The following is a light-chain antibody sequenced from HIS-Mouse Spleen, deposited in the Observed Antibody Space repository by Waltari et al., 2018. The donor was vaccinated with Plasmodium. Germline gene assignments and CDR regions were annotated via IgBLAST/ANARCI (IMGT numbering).Light chain of an antibody. J-gene: IGKJ1*01. CDR3: QQYKNWPPWT. CDR1: QRVSSN. Sequence: IVMTQSPPTLSVPPGGRAPLPCRASQRVSSNLAWYQQTPGPAPRLLIAGASARATGIPARVSVSGSGTEFTLTISSLQSEDFAVYYCQQYKNWPPWTFGQGTKVEIK. CDR2: GAS. V-gene: IGKV3-15*01.